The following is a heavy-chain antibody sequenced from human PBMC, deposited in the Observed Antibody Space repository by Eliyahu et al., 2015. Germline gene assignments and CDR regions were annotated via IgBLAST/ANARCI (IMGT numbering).Heavy chain of an antibody. D-gene: IGHD4-23*01. CDR2: IDWDDDK. J-gene: IGHJ4*02. CDR1: GFSLSTSGMC. V-gene: IGHV2-70*01. Sequence: QVTLRESGPALVKPTQTLTLTCTFSGFSLSTSGMCVSWIRQPPGKALEWLALIDWDDDKYYSTSLKTRLTISKDTSKNQVVLTMTNMDPVDTATYYCARVNTGFYGGNSGLFLDYWGQGTLVTVSS. CDR3: ARVNTGFYGGNSGLFLDY.